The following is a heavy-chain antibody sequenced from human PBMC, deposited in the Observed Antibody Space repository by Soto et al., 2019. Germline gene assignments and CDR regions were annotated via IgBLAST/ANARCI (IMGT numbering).Heavy chain of an antibody. CDR3: GSHGFGSLHGIVAV. D-gene: IGHD3-10*01. J-gene: IGHJ6*02. CDR1: GGSISNYY. Sequence: HVQFQESGPGLVKPSETLSLTCTVSGGSISNYYCSWFRQPPGKGLECIVYIKYNGDSAYNFSPTRRVTTSMNTSKTQFSLMLEFVTATDTAVYSCGSHGFGSLHGIVAVWGQGTTVIVSS. CDR2: IKYNGDS. V-gene: IGHV4-59*08.